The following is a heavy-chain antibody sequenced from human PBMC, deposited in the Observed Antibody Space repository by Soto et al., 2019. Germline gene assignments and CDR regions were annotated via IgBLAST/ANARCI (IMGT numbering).Heavy chain of an antibody. CDR2: IKSKTDGETT. CDR1: RFTFNTAW. V-gene: IGHV3-15*01. Sequence: EVQLVESGGGLVKPGGSLTISCAASRFTFNTAWMSWVRQAPGKGLEWVGRIKSKTDGETTDYAAPVKDRFIISRDDSKNTLYLQMNNLKTEDTGVYYCATSWFNPWGQGTLVTVSS. J-gene: IGHJ5*02. CDR3: ATSWFNP.